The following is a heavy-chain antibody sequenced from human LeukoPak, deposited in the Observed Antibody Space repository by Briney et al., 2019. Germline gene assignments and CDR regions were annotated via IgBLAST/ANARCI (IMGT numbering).Heavy chain of an antibody. D-gene: IGHD3-22*01. J-gene: IGHJ4*02. V-gene: IGHV4-4*02. CDR1: GVSISSTNW. CDR3: ARVVNYYDSSGFDY. CDR2: MFHSGST. Sequence: SETLSLTCAVSGVSISSTNWWSWVRQPPGKGLEWIGEMFHSGSTNYNPSLKSRITISVDTSKNQFSLKLSSVTAADTAVYYCARVVNYYDSSGFDYWGQGTLVTVSS.